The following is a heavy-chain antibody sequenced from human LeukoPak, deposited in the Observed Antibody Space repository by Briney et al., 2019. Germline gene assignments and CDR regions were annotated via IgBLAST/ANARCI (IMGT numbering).Heavy chain of an antibody. CDR3: ARGYAGTLFY. D-gene: IGHD4-23*01. J-gene: IGHJ4*02. Sequence: GGSLRLSCAASGFTVSSNYMSWVRQVPGKGLEWVSVIYAGGSTYYADSVKGRFTISRDNAKNSLYVQMNSLRAEDTAVYYCARGYAGTLFYWGQGTLVTVSS. V-gene: IGHV3-53*01. CDR1: GFTVSSNY. CDR2: IYAGGST.